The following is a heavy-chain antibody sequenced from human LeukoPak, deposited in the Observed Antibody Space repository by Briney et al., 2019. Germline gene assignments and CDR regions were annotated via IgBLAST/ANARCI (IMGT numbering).Heavy chain of an antibody. CDR3: ARASGSYDY. CDR1: GFTFSIYG. Sequence: GRSLRLSCAASGFTFSIYGMHWVRQSPGKGLEWVAVLWNDGSNKYYADSVKGRFTISRDNSKNTLFLQMNSLRAEDTAVYYCARASGSYDYWGQGTLVTVSS. D-gene: IGHD1-26*01. V-gene: IGHV3-33*01. J-gene: IGHJ4*02. CDR2: LWNDGSNK.